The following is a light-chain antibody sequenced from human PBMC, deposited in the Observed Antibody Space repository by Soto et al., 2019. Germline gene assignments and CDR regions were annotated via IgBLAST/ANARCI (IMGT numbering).Light chain of an antibody. J-gene: IGLJ2*01. Sequence: QSVLTQPPSVSGAPGQRVTISCTGSSSNIGAGYDVHWYQQLPGTAPKLLIYGNSNRPSGVPDRFSGSKSDTSASLAITGLQAEDEADYYCQSYDSSLHVVFGGGTKLTVL. CDR2: GNS. CDR1: SSNIGAGYD. CDR3: QSYDSSLHVV. V-gene: IGLV1-40*01.